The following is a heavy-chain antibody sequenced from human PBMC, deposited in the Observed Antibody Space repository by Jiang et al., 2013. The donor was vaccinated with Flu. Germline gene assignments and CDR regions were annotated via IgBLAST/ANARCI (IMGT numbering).Heavy chain of an antibody. CDR2: IYYSGST. V-gene: IGHV4-39*01. D-gene: IGHD6-13*01. Sequence: GLVKPSETLSLTCTVSGGSISSSSYYWGWIRQPPGKGLEWIGSIYYSGSTYYNPSLKSRVTISVDTSKNQFSLKLSSVTAADTAVYYCARYEQQLVMEFDYWGQGTLVTVSS. CDR1: GGSISSSSYY. J-gene: IGHJ4*02. CDR3: ARYEQQLVMEFDY.